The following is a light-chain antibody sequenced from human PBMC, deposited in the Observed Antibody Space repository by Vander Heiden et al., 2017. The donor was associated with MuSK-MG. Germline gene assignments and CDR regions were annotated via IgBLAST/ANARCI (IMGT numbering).Light chain of an antibody. CDR3: QQYKTWPLT. CDR1: LNIDTN. Sequence: EVVMTQSSATLSVSPGETVTLSCRASLNIDTNLAWHRQTPGQAPRLLISGASTRATGIPARFSGSGSGTEFTLTISGLQTEDFAVYYCQQYKTWPLTVGGGTKVELK. J-gene: IGKJ4*01. V-gene: IGKV3-15*01. CDR2: GAS.